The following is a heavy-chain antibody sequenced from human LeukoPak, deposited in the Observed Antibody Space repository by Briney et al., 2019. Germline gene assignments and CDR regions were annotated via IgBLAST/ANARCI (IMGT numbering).Heavy chain of an antibody. CDR3: ARLSYDSSGYYFDY. CDR1: GYTFTGYY. CDR2: INPNSGGT. D-gene: IGHD3-22*01. V-gene: IGHV1-2*06. J-gene: IGHJ4*02. Sequence: GASVKVSCKASGYTFTGYYLHWVRQAPGQGLEWMGRINPNSGGTNYAQKFQGSVTMTRDTSISTAYMELSRLRSDDTAVYYCARLSYDSSGYYFDYWGQGTLVTVSS.